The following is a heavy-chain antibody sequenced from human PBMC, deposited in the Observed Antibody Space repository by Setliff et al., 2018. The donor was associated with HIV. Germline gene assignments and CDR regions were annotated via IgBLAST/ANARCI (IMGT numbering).Heavy chain of an antibody. CDR3: ARLGSGWSDSYYYAMDV. D-gene: IGHD6-19*01. V-gene: IGHV1-18*01. CDR2: ISAYNGHT. Sequence: ASVKVSCKASSITFSNYNINWLRQAPGQRPEWMGWISAYNGHTNYAQNFQGRVTMTTDTSTSRAYMELRSLRSDDTAAYFCARLGSGWSDSYYYAMDVWGQGTTVTVSS. J-gene: IGHJ6*02. CDR1: SITFSNYN.